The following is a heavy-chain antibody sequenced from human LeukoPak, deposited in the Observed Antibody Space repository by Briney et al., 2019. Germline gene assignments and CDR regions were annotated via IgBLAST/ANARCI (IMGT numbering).Heavy chain of an antibody. CDR1: GGSISSYY. D-gene: IGHD2-21*01. CDR3: ARGVVIAPQTFDY. CDR2: IYYSGRT. Sequence: SETLSLTCSVSGGSISSYYWNWIRQTPGKGLEWIGYIYYSGRTNYNPSLKSRVTISIDTSKNQFSLTLSSVTTADAAVYYCARGVVIAPQTFDYWGQGTLVTVSS. J-gene: IGHJ4*02. V-gene: IGHV4-59*01.